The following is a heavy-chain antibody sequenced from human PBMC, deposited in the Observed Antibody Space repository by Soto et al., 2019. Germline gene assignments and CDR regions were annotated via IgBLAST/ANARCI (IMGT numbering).Heavy chain of an antibody. D-gene: IGHD2-21*02. V-gene: IGHV3-23*01. J-gene: IGHJ6*02. CDR2: ISGSGGST. CDR3: AKDLFRGGGYLKHIVVVTATHYGMDV. Sequence: GGSLRLSCAASGFTFSSYAMSWVRQAPGKGLEWVSAISGSGGSTYYADSVKGRFTISRDNSKNTLYLQMNSLRAEDTAVYYCAKDLFRGGGYLKHIVVVTATHYGMDVWGQGTTVTVSS. CDR1: GFTFSSYA.